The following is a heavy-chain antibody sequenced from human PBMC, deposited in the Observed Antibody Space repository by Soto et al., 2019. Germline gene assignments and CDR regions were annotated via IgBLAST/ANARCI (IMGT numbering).Heavy chain of an antibody. D-gene: IGHD2-15*01. CDR3: AKRRVVVAATPRTYYYGMDV. Sequence: QVQLVESGGGVVQPGRSLRLSCAASGFTFSSYGMHWVRQAPGKGLEWVAVISYDGSNKYYADSVKGRFTTSRDNSKNTLYLQMNSLRAEDTAVYYCAKRRVVVAATPRTYYYGMDVWGQGTTVTVSS. J-gene: IGHJ6*02. CDR2: ISYDGSNK. V-gene: IGHV3-30*18. CDR1: GFTFSSYG.